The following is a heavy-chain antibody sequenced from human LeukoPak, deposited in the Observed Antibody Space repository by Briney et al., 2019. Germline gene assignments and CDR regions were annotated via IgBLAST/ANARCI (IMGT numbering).Heavy chain of an antibody. CDR1: GFTFDDYA. CDR3: AKDPQSGGYMYDFDC. CDR2: ISWNSGNI. J-gene: IGHJ4*02. V-gene: IGHV3-9*01. Sequence: GGSLRLSCAASGFTFDDYAMHWVRHAPGKGLEWVSGISWNSGNIDYASSVKGRFTISRDNTKNSLYLQMSSLRAEDTALYYCAKDPQSGGYMYDFDCWGQGTLATSSS. D-gene: IGHD3-22*01.